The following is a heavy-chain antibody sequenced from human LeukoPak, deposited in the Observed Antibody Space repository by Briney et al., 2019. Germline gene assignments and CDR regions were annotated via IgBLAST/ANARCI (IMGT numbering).Heavy chain of an antibody. V-gene: IGHV3-48*04. Sequence: GGSLRLSCAASGFTFSTYNMNWVRQAPGKGLEWVSYISSSSSTIYYADSVKGRFTISRDNAKNSLSLQMDSLRAEDTGVYYCARDLIAVAGTSYWGQGTLVTVSS. J-gene: IGHJ4*02. CDR3: ARDLIAVAGTSY. CDR1: GFTFSTYN. D-gene: IGHD6-19*01. CDR2: ISSSSSTI.